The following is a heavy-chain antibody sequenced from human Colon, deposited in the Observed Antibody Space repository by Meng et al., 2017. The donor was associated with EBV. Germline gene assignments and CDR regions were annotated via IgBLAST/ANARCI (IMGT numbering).Heavy chain of an antibody. J-gene: IGHJ5*02. Sequence: QSQLHESGPGLVKPSGXLPPTWXVSGGSISTSGYYWGWIRPPPGKGLEWIGSIGHSGFTYYTPSLKSRVAVSLDTSKSQFSLMLTSVTAADTAVYYCVRSSAWVRTGFDPWGQGTLVTVSS. V-gene: IGHV4-39*01. D-gene: IGHD6-19*01. CDR3: VRSSAWVRTGFDP. CDR1: GGSISTSGYY. CDR2: IGHSGFT.